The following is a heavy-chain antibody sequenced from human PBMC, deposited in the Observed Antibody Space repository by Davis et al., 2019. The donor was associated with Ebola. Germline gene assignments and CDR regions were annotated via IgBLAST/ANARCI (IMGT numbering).Heavy chain of an antibody. D-gene: IGHD3-3*01. CDR3: ARVGYDFWSGYYTGNWFDP. Sequence: ESLKISCAASGFTFDDYAMHWVRQPPGKGLEWIGYIYYSGSTNYNPSLRSRVTISVDTSKNQFSLKLSSVTAADTAVYYCARVGYDFWSGYYTGNWFDPWGQGTLVTVSS. V-gene: IGHV4-59*08. CDR1: GFTFDDYA. CDR2: IYYSGST. J-gene: IGHJ5*02.